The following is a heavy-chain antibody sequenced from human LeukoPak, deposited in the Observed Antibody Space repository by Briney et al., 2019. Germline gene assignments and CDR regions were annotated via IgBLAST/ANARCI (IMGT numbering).Heavy chain of an antibody. V-gene: IGHV3-11*06. J-gene: IGHJ6*03. CDR1: GFTFSDYY. Sequence: PGGSLRLSCAASGFTFSDYYMSWIRQAPGKGLEWVSSISSSSSYIYYADSVKGRFTISRDNAKNSLYLQMNSLRAEDTAVYYCAREAYYYYYMDVWGKGTTVTVSS. CDR3: AREAYYYYYMDV. CDR2: ISSSSSYI.